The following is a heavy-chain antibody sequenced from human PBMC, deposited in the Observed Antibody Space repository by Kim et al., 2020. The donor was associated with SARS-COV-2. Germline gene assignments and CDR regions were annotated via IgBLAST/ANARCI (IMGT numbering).Heavy chain of an antibody. J-gene: IGHJ4*02. CDR2: ISSSSSTI. CDR1: GFTFSSYS. CDR3: ARVPPPPDPREWSGSASFDY. Sequence: GGSLRLSCAASGFTFSSYSMNWVRQAPGKGLEWVSYISSSSSTIYYADSVKGRFTISRDNAKNSLYLQMNSLRDEDTAVYYCARVPPPPDPREWSGSASFDYWGQGTLVTVSS. D-gene: IGHD3-3*01. V-gene: IGHV3-48*02.